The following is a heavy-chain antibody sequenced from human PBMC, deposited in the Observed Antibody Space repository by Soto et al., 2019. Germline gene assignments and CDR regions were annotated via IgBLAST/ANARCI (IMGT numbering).Heavy chain of an antibody. CDR3: ARHKFVATSSLPYYFDY. CDR2: IYYTGST. J-gene: IGHJ4*02. D-gene: IGHD5-12*01. CDR1: GGSFSSGDYY. V-gene: IGHV4-30-4*01. Sequence: SETLSLTCTISGGSFSSGDYYWSWIRQAPGKGLEWIGYIYYTGSTNYNPSLKSRVTISVDTSKNQFSLKLSSVTAADTAVYYCARHKFVATSSLPYYFDYWGQGTLVTVSS.